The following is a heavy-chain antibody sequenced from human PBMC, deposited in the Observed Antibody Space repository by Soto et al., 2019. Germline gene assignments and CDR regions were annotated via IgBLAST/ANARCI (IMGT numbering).Heavy chain of an antibody. CDR3: ARVLARGFGEVNFDY. Sequence: QVQLQESGPGLVKPSQTLSLTCTVSGASISSGGYYWSWIRQHPGQGLEWIGYIYYSGSAYYSPSLKSRGTLSVDTSKNQFSLKLSSVTAADTGVYYCARVLARGFGEVNFDYWGQGTLVTVSS. CDR2: IYYSGSA. D-gene: IGHD3-10*01. V-gene: IGHV4-31*03. CDR1: GASISSGGYY. J-gene: IGHJ4*02.